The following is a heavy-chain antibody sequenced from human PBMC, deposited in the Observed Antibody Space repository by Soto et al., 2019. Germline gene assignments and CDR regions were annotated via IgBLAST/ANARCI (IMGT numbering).Heavy chain of an antibody. J-gene: IGHJ4*02. CDR1: DASVSSGDYY. Sequence: SETLSLTCTVSDASVSSGDYYWNWIRQPPGKGLEWIAYIYYTGSANFNPSLKSRVTISVDTSESQFSLKLSSVTAADTAVYYCARAPVTTKKYYLDYWGQGALVTVSS. V-gene: IGHV4-61*08. D-gene: IGHD4-17*01. CDR2: IYYTGSA. CDR3: ARAPVTTKKYYLDY.